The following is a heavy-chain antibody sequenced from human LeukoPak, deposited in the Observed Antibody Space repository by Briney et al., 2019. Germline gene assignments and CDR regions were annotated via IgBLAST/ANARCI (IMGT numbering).Heavy chain of an antibody. V-gene: IGHV3-21*01. D-gene: IGHD3-10*01. J-gene: IGHJ4*02. Sequence: GGSLRLSCAASVHTFSIYTMNWVRQAPGKGLEWVSYISSGSKYIYYADSMKGRFTVSRDNAKNSLYLQMNSLRAEDTAVYYWASGKLWVGELSSFDYWGQGTLVTVSS. CDR3: ASGKLWVGELSSFDY. CDR2: ISSGSKYI. CDR1: VHTFSIYT.